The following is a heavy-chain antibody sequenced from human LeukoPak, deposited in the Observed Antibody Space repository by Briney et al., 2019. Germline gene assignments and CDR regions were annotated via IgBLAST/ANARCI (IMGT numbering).Heavy chain of an antibody. CDR2: IIPILGIA. Sequence: SVKVSCKASGGTFSSYAISWVRQAPGQGLEWMGRIIPILGIANYAQKFQGRATITADKSTSTAYMELSSLRSEDTAVYYCAREWELLPYFDYRGQGTLVTVSS. V-gene: IGHV1-69*04. CDR1: GGTFSSYA. CDR3: AREWELLPYFDY. D-gene: IGHD1-26*01. J-gene: IGHJ4*02.